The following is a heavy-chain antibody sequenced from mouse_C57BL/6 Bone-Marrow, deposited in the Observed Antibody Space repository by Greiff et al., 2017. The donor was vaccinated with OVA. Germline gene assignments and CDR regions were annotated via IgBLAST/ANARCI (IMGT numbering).Heavy chain of an antibody. V-gene: IGHV1-18*01. J-gene: IGHJ4*01. D-gene: IGHD1-1*01. CDR1: GYTFTDYN. CDR2: INPNNGGT. Sequence: EVQLQQSGPELVKPGASVKIPCKASGYTFTDYNMDWVKQSHGKSLEWIGDINPNNGGTIYNQKFKGKATLTVDKSSSTAYMELRSLTSEDTAVYYCARSPLTTVVAPSAMDYWGQGTSVTVSS. CDR3: ARSPLTTVVAPSAMDY.